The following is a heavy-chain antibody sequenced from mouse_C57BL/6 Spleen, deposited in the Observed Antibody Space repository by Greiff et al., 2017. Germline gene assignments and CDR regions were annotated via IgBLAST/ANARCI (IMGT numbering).Heavy chain of an antibody. D-gene: IGHD2-4*01. CDR2: IDPSDSYT. V-gene: IGHV1-59*01. Sequence: VQLQQPGAELVRPGTSVKLSCKASGYTFTSYWMHWVKQRPGQGLEWIGVIDPSDSYTNYNQKFKGKATLTVDTSSSTAYMQLSSLTSEDSAVYYCARFDYDPHGFDYWGQGTTLTVSS. CDR3: ARFDYDPHGFDY. J-gene: IGHJ2*01. CDR1: GYTFTSYW.